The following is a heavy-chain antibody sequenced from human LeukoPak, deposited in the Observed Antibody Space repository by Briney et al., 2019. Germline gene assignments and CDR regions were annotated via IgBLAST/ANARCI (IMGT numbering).Heavy chain of an antibody. V-gene: IGHV3-21*01. CDR1: GFTFSSYS. Sequence: PGGSLRLSCAASGFTFSSYSMNWVRQAPGKGLEWVSSISSSSSYIYYADSVKGRFTISRDNAKNSLYLQMNSLRAEDTAVYYCARGYGASGSPLDYWGQGTLVTVSS. CDR2: ISSSSSYI. D-gene: IGHD1-26*01. J-gene: IGHJ4*02. CDR3: ARGYGASGSPLDY.